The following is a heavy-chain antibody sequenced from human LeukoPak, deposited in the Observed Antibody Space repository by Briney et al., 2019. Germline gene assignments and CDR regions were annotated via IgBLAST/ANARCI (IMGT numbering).Heavy chain of an antibody. CDR1: GFTFSSYS. D-gene: IGHD6-19*01. Sequence: GGSLRLSCAASGFTFSSYSMNWVRQAPGKGLEWVSYISSSSSTIYYADSVKGRFTISRDNAKNSLYLQMNSLRAEDTAVYYCAKRDVGSSGWYIDAFDIWGQGTMVTVSS. V-gene: IGHV3-48*04. CDR3: AKRDVGSSGWYIDAFDI. J-gene: IGHJ3*02. CDR2: ISSSSSTI.